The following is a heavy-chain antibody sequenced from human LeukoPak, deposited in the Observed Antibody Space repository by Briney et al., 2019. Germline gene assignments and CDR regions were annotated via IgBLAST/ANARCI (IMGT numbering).Heavy chain of an antibody. D-gene: IGHD6-6*01. CDR2: MNPNSGNT. Sequence: ASVKVSSKASGYTFTSYDINWVRQATGQGLEWMGWMNPNSGNTGYAQKFQGRVTITRNTSISTAYMELSSLRSEDTAVYYCASTPPSSNAFDIWGQGTMVTVSS. CDR3: ASTPPSSNAFDI. CDR1: GYTFTSYD. J-gene: IGHJ3*02. V-gene: IGHV1-8*03.